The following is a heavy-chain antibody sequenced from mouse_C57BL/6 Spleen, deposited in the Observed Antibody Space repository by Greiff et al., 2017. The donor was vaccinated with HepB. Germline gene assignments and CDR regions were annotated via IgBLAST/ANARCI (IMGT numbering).Heavy chain of an antibody. J-gene: IGHJ4*01. Sequence: QVQLKQSGAELARPGASVKLSCKASGYTFTSYGISWVKQRTGQGLEWIGEIYPRSGNTYYNEKFKGKATLTADKSSSTAYMELRSLTSEDSAVYFCAREGSGYVRGYAMDYWGQGTSVTVSS. V-gene: IGHV1-81*01. CDR3: AREGSGYVRGYAMDY. CDR1: GYTFTSYG. D-gene: IGHD3-2*02. CDR2: IYPRSGNT.